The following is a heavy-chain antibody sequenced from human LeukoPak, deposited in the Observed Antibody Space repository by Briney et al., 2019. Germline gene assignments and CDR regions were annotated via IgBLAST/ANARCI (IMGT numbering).Heavy chain of an antibody. CDR3: AKDLNDFYPLSSLDY. J-gene: IGHJ4*02. CDR2: IWYDGSNK. D-gene: IGHD3-3*01. Sequence: PGRSLRLSCAASGFTFSSYGMHWVRQAPGKGLEWVAVIWYDGSNKYYADSVKGRFTISRDNSKNTLYLQMNSLRAEDTAVYYCAKDLNDFYPLSSLDYWGQGTLVTVSS. V-gene: IGHV3-33*06. CDR1: GFTFSSYG.